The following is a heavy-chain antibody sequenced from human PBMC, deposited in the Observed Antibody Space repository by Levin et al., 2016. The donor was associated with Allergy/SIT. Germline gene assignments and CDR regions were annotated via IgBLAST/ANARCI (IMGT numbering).Heavy chain of an antibody. D-gene: IGHD6-19*01. Sequence: WIRQPPGKGLEWIGYIYYSGSTNYNPSLKSRVTISVDTSKNQFSLKLSSVTAADTAVYYCARAGHSSGWKPFDYWGQGTLVTVSS. CDR3: ARAGHSSGWKPFDY. V-gene: IGHV4-59*01. CDR2: IYYSGST. J-gene: IGHJ4*02.